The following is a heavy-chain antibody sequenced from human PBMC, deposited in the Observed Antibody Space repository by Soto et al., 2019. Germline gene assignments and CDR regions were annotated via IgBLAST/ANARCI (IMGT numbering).Heavy chain of an antibody. V-gene: IGHV1-2*02. J-gene: IGHJ6*02. CDR1: GCNLGAYY. CDR3: ARGRDDDSQLYSPLGMDV. D-gene: IGHD2-15*01. Sequence: ASVKVSCKASGCNLGAYYTYWVRPAPGRGREWVGLMDHITGGTDYEERLRDRVTMTRDTSINTAYMELRRLRSDDTAIYFCARGRDDDSQLYSPLGMDVWGQGTTVTVSS. CDR2: MDHITGGT.